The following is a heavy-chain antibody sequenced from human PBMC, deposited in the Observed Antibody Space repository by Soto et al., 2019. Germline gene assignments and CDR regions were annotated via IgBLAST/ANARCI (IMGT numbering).Heavy chain of an antibody. J-gene: IGHJ4*02. CDR2: IYWDDDK. V-gene: IGHV2-5*02. Sequence: QITLKESGPTLVNPTQPLTLTCTFSGLSLSTSGVGVGWIRQPPGKTLEWLALIYWDDDKRYSPSLKNRLTITRDASKNQVVLTMTNMEPVDTATYYCARRLVTTLQFDYWGQGILVTVSS. D-gene: IGHD4-17*01. CDR1: GLSLSTSGVG. CDR3: ARRLVTTLQFDY.